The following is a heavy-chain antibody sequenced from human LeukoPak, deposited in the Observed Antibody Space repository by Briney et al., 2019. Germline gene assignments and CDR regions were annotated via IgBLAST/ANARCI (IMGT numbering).Heavy chain of an antibody. CDR3: AREDFFTPHS. CDR1: GFTFSAYY. CDR2: IGHSSIGYSSDHL. J-gene: IGHJ4*02. V-gene: IGHV3-11*05. Sequence: GGSLRLSCAASGFTFSAYYMTWIRQAPGKGLEWVSSIGHSSIGYSSDHLKYADSVKGRFTISRDNAENSLYLQMDSLRAEDTAVYFCAREDFFTPHSWGQGTLVTVSS. D-gene: IGHD3/OR15-3a*01.